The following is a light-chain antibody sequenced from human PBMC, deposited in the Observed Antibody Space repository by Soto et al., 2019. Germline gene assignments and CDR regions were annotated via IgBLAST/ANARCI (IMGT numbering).Light chain of an antibody. CDR3: QQYGSSPLT. CDR2: GAS. Sequence: IVMTQSPDTLSVSPGERATLSCRASQSLNSNYLAWHQQKPGQAPRLLIYGASSRATGIPDRFSGSGSGTDFTLTISRLEPEDFAVYYCQQYGSSPLTFGQGTKVDIK. J-gene: IGKJ1*01. CDR1: QSLNSNY. V-gene: IGKV3-20*01.